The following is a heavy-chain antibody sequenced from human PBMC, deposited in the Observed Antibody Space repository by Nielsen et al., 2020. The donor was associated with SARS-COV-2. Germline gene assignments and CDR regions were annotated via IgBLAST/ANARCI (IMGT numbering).Heavy chain of an antibody. Sequence: GESLKISCAASGFTFSSYSMNWVRQAPGKGLEWVSYISSSSSTIYYADSVKGRFTISRDNAKNSLYLQMNSLRGEDTAVYYCARGDWGDAFDIWGQGTMVTVSS. CDR3: ARGDWGDAFDI. CDR2: ISSSSSTI. D-gene: IGHD3/OR15-3a*01. V-gene: IGHV3-48*01. CDR1: GFTFSSYS. J-gene: IGHJ3*02.